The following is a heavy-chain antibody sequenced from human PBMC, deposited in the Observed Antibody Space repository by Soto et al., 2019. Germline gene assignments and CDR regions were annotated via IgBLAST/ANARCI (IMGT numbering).Heavy chain of an antibody. CDR3: AKRIAARAYYYYGTDV. Sequence: PGGSLRLSCAASGFTFSSYAMSWVRQAPGKGLEWVSAISGSGGSTYYADSVKGRFTISRDNSKNTLYLQMNSLRAEDTAVYYCAKRIAARAYYYYGTDVWGQGTTVTVSS. D-gene: IGHD6-6*01. CDR2: ISGSGGST. V-gene: IGHV3-23*01. CDR1: GFTFSSYA. J-gene: IGHJ6*02.